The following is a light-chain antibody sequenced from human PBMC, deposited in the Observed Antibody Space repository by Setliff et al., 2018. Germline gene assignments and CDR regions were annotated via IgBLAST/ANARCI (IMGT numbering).Light chain of an antibody. J-gene: IGLJ1*01. CDR2: EVS. V-gene: IGLV2-8*01. CDR3: SSYAGSNNYV. Sequence: QSALTQPPSASGSPGQSVTISCTETSSDVGGYNYVSWYQQHPGKAPKLMIYEVSKWPSGVPDRFSGSKSGNTASLTVSGLQAGDEADYYCSSYAGSNNYVFGTGTKVTVL. CDR1: SSDVGGYNY.